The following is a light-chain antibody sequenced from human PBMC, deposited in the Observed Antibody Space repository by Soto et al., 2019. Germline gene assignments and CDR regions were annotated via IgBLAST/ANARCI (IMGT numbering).Light chain of an antibody. CDR3: QKYSSVPV. J-gene: IGKJ3*01. V-gene: IGKV1-27*01. CDR1: QGISNF. Sequence: DIQMTQSPTSLSAPVGDRVTITCRASQGISNFVAGYQQKPGKAPKLLIYAASTLQSGVPSRFSGSGSGTDFPLTVNSLQPGDVATYSCQKYSSVPVFGPGIKVEIK. CDR2: AAS.